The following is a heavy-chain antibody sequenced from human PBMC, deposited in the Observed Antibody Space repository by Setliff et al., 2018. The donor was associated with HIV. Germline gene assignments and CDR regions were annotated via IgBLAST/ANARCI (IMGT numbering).Heavy chain of an antibody. D-gene: IGHD3-9*01. CDR2: ISAYNGNT. CDR3: AREIPDYYDVLTGYNIPNAFDI. CDR1: GYTFTSYG. J-gene: IGHJ3*02. Sequence: ASVKVSCKASGYTFTSYGISWVRQAPGQGLEWMGWISAYNGNTNYAQKLQGRVTMTTDTSTDTAYMELSSLRYEDTAVYYCAREIPDYYDVLTGYNIPNAFDIWGQGTMVTVSS. V-gene: IGHV1-18*01.